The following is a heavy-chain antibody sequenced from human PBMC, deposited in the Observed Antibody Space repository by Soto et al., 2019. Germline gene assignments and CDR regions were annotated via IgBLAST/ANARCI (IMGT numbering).Heavy chain of an antibody. D-gene: IGHD6-19*01. Sequence: QVQLVQSGAEVKKPGASVKVSCKASGYTFTSYAMHWVRQAPGQRLEWMGWINAGNGNTKYSQKFQGRVTITRDTSASTAYMELSSLRSEDTAVYYCARGDGYSSGWYWGPISDSWGQGTLVTVSS. CDR2: INAGNGNT. V-gene: IGHV1-3*01. CDR3: ARGDGYSSGWYWGPISDS. J-gene: IGHJ4*02. CDR1: GYTFTSYA.